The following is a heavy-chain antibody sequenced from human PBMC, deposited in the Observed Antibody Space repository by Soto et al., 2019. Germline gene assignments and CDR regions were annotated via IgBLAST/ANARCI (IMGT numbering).Heavy chain of an antibody. D-gene: IGHD2-15*01. J-gene: IGHJ6*03. CDR3: ARGGGYFYMDV. V-gene: IGHV4-34*01. CDR2: INHSGST. CDR1: GGSFRGYY. Sequence: SDTLSLTCAVYGGSFRGYYWSWIRQLPGKGLEWIGEINHSGSTNYNPSLKSRLTISVDTSKNQISLKLSSVTAADTAVYYCARGGGYFYMDVWGKGTTVT.